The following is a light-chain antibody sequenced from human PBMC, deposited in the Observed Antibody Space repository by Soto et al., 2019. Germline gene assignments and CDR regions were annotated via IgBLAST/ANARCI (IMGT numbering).Light chain of an antibody. V-gene: IGKV4-1*01. CDR1: QSVLYSSNNNNY. CDR2: WAS. Sequence: DIVMTQPPDSLAVSLGERATINCKSSQSVLYSSNNNNYLAWYQQKPGQPPKLLIYWASTRESGVPDRFSGSGSATDFTLTISSLQAEDVAVYYCQQYYSTPQTFGQGTKVEIK. J-gene: IGKJ1*01. CDR3: QQYYSTPQT.